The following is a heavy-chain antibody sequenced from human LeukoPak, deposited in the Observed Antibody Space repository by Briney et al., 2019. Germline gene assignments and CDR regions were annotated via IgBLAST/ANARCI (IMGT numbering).Heavy chain of an antibody. V-gene: IGHV4-59*08. CDR2: VYYSGST. Sequence: SETLALTCSVSVDSFSNYYWTWIRQPPGKGLEWIGYVYYSGSTNYNPSLKTRLHLSVDTSKNRFSLKLSSVTAADTAVYYCASSPRLTTSWFLFDSWGHGTLVTVSS. J-gene: IGHJ5*01. CDR1: VDSFSNYY. CDR3: ASSPRLTTSWFLFDS. D-gene: IGHD2-2*01.